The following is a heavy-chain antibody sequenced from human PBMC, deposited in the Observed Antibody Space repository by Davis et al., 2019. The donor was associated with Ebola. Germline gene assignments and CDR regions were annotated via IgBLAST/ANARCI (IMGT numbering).Heavy chain of an antibody. CDR3: ARYCHYTDCSYFDC. Sequence: PGGSLRLSCAASGFTFSNYDMSWVRHVPGKGLEWVSTISASEGHTHYSDSVRGRFTTSRDNSKNTLYLQMNSLRAEDTATYYCARYCHYTDCSYFDCWGQGTMVAVSS. V-gene: IGHV3-23*01. CDR2: ISASEGHT. CDR1: GFTFSNYD. D-gene: IGHD2-15*01. J-gene: IGHJ4*02.